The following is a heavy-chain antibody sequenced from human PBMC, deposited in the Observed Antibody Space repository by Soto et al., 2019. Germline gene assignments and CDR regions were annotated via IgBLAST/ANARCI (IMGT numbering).Heavy chain of an antibody. Sequence: ASVKVSCKASGYTLTRYYVHWVRQAPGQGLEWMGIINPSGGATTSAQKFQGRVTMTRDMSTSTMYMELSGLTSEDTAVYYCTRRINTCYFDAWGQGTLVTVS. CDR2: INPSGGAT. CDR1: GYTLTRYY. D-gene: IGHD3-10*01. CDR3: TRRINTCYFDA. J-gene: IGHJ5*02. V-gene: IGHV1-46*01.